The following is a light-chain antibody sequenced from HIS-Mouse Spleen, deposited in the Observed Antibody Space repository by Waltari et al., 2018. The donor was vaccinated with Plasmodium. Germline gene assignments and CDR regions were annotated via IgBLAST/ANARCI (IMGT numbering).Light chain of an antibody. CDR1: SDINVASYN. CDR2: YYSDSDK. J-gene: IGLJ3*02. CDR3: MIWPSNASGV. Sequence: QPVLPQPPSSSASPGDSARLTCTFPSDINVASYNIYCSPHKPGSPPRHLLYYYSDSDKGQGSGVPSRFSGSKDASANTGILLISGLQSEDEADYYCMIWPSNASGVFGGGTKLTVL. V-gene: IGLV5-37*01.